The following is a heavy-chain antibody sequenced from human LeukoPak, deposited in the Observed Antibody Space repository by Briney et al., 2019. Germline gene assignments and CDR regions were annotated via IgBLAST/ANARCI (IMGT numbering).Heavy chain of an antibody. CDR2: IYYSGST. Sequence: PSETLSLTCAVYGGSFSGYYWSWIRQPPGKGLEWIGYIYYSGSTNYNPSLKSRVTISVDTSKNQFSLKLSSVTAADTAMYFCVKSGGYGLIDCWGQGTLVTVSS. CDR3: VKSGGYGLIDC. V-gene: IGHV4-59*08. CDR1: GGSFSGYY. D-gene: IGHD1-26*01. J-gene: IGHJ4*02.